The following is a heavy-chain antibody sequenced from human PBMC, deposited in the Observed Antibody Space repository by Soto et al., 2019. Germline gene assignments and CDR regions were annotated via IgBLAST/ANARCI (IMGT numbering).Heavy chain of an antibody. CDR2: IDWNSGSI. CDR1: GFTFDDYA. J-gene: IGHJ4*02. V-gene: IGHV3-9*01. CDR3: AKDIRGSSPISAFAY. Sequence: PGGSLRLSCAASGFTFDDYAMHWVRQAPGKGLEWVSGIDWNSGSIGYADSVRGRFTISRDNAKNSLDLRMYSLRAEDKAFYYCAKDIRGSSPISAFAYWGRGTLVTVSS. D-gene: IGHD1-26*01.